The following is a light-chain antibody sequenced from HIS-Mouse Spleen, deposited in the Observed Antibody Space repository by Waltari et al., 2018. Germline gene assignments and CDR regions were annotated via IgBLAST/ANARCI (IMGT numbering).Light chain of an antibody. CDR3: NSRDSSGNHLV. Sequence: SSELTQDPAVSMALGQTVRITCQGDSLRSSYASWYQQKPGQAPVLVTYGKNNRPSGIPDRFSGSSSGNTASLTITGAQAEDEADYYCNSRDSSGNHLVFGGGTKLTVL. V-gene: IGLV3-19*01. CDR1: SLRSSY. J-gene: IGLJ3*02. CDR2: GKN.